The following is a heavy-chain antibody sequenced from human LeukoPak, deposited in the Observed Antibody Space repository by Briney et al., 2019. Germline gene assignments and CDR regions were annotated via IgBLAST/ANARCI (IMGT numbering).Heavy chain of an antibody. J-gene: IGHJ4*02. Sequence: SETLSLTCAVSGGSISSSNWWSWVRQPPGKGLEWIGEIYHSGSTNYNPSLKSRVTRSVDTSKNQFSLKLSSVTAADTAVYYCARLSRWRRYYFDYWGQGTLVTVSS. CDR3: ARLSRWRRYYFDY. CDR1: GGSISSSNW. V-gene: IGHV4-4*02. D-gene: IGHD4-23*01. CDR2: IYHSGST.